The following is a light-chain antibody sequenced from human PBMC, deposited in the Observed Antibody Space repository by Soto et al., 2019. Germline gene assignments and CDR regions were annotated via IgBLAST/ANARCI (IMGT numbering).Light chain of an antibody. Sequence: DVVMTQSPLSLPVTLGQPASISCRSSQSLVSSDGNTYLNWFHQRPGQSPRRLIYKVSNRDSGVPERLSGSGSGANFTLKISRVEAEDVGVYYCMQGTHWHRTFGQGTKVEIK. V-gene: IGKV2-30*01. CDR1: QSLVSSDGNTY. CDR2: KVS. CDR3: MQGTHWHRT. J-gene: IGKJ1*01.